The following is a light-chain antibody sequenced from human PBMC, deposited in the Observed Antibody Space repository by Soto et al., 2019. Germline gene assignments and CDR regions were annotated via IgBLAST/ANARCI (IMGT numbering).Light chain of an antibody. CDR1: QDISRS. CDR3: QQLNTYPLFT. CDR2: PAS. J-gene: IGKJ3*01. Sequence: DIQLTQSPSFLSASVGDRVTITCRASQDISRSLAWYQQKAGKAPKLLIYPASTLKKGVTSRFSGSGSGTEFSLTISSLQPDDFATYYCQQLNTYPLFTFGPGTEVDI. V-gene: IGKV1-9*01.